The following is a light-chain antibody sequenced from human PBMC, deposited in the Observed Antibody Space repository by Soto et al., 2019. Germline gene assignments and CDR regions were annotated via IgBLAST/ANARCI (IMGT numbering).Light chain of an antibody. J-gene: IGKJ4*01. Sequence: DIQMTQSPSSLSATVGDRVTITCQASQDISNYLNWYQQKPGKAPKLLIYDASNLETGVPSRFSGSGSGTYFTFTIISLQPEDIATYYCQQYDNLPLTFGGGTKV. CDR3: QQYDNLPLT. CDR1: QDISNY. V-gene: IGKV1-33*01. CDR2: DAS.